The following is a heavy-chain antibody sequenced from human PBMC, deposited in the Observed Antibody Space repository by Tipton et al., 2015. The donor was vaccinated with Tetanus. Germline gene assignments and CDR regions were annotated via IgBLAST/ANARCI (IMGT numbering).Heavy chain of an antibody. D-gene: IGHD3-22*01. Sequence: GSLRLSCAASGFTFSSYDMHWVRQATGKGLEWVSVIGAAGDTYYPGSVKGRFTISRENAKNSLYLQMNSLRAGDTAVYYCARSSGYSGLGYWGQGTLVTVSS. CDR3: ARSSGYSGLGY. V-gene: IGHV3-13*01. CDR2: IGAAGDT. CDR1: GFTFSSYD. J-gene: IGHJ4*02.